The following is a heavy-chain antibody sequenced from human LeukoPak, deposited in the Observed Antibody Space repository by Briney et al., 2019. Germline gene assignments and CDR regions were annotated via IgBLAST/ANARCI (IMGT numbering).Heavy chain of an antibody. CDR3: ARDRGGASSPPWQLLWFGESPSNYMDV. D-gene: IGHD3-10*01. CDR2: INPNSGGT. Sequence: ASVKVSCKASGYTFTGYYMHWVRQAPGQGLEWMGWINPNSGGTNYAQKFQGRVTMTRDTSISTAYMELGRLSSDDTAVYYCARDRGGASSPPWQLLWFGESPSNYMDVWGKGTTVTVSS. J-gene: IGHJ6*03. V-gene: IGHV1-2*02. CDR1: GYTFTGYY.